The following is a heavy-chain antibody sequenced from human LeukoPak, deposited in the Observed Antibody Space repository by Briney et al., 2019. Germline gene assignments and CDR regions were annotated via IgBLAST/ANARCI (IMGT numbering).Heavy chain of an antibody. CDR1: GGSISSGGYY. J-gene: IGHJ5*02. D-gene: IGHD2-2*01. Sequence: SETLSLTCTVSGGSISSGGYYWSWISQHPGKGLEWIGYIYYSGSTYYNPSLKSRVTISVDTSKNQFSLKLSSVTAADTAVYYCARGRVYCSSTSCYPLEANWFDPWGQGTLVTVSS. CDR3: ARGRVYCSSTSCYPLEANWFDP. CDR2: IYYSGST. V-gene: IGHV4-31*03.